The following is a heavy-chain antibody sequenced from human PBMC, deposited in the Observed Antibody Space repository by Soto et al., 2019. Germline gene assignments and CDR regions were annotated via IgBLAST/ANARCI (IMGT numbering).Heavy chain of an antibody. J-gene: IGHJ4*02. CDR1: GFTFSSYG. D-gene: IGHD3-22*01. CDR2: ISYDGSNK. CDR3: AKGRYYYDSSTGRKSEYFDY. V-gene: IGHV3-30*18. Sequence: GGSLRLSCAASGFTFSSYGMHWVRQAPGKGLEWVAVISYDGSNKYYADSVKGRFTISRDNSKNTLYLQMNSLRAEDTAVYYCAKGRYYYDSSTGRKSEYFDYWGQGTLVTVSS.